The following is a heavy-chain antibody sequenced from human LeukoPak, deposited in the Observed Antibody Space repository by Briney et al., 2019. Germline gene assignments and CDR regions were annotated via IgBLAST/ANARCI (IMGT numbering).Heavy chain of an antibody. CDR3: ARVRDYYDSRGYYFEYFDH. J-gene: IGHJ1*01. CDR2: ITGSGGSA. Sequence: PGGSLRLSCAASGFTFSTSGMTWVRQAPGKGLEWVSTITGSGGSAYYADSVKGRFTISRDNSKNTLYLQMNSLRAEDTAVYYCARVRDYYDSRGYYFEYFDHWGQGTLVTVSS. CDR1: GFTFSTSG. D-gene: IGHD3-22*01. V-gene: IGHV3-23*01.